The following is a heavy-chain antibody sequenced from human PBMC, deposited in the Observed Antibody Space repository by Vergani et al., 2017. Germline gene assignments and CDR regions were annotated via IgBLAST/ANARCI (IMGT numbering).Heavy chain of an antibody. D-gene: IGHD5-12*01. Sequence: EVQLVESGGGLVKHGGSLRLSCGASGFTFSSYSMNWVRQAPGTGLEWVSSISSSSSYIYYADSVKGRFTISRDNAKNSLYLQMNSLRAEDTAVYYCARVGYDYVYWGQGTLVTVSS. CDR3: ARVGYDYVY. V-gene: IGHV3-21*01. CDR2: ISSSSSYI. J-gene: IGHJ4*02. CDR1: GFTFSSYS.